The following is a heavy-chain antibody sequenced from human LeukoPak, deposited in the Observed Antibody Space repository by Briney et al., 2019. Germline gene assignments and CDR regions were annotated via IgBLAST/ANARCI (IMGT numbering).Heavy chain of an antibody. CDR3: AKDLYGVVVVPAAISY. J-gene: IGHJ4*02. V-gene: IGHV3-30*18. CDR2: ISYDGSNK. CDR1: GFTLSSYG. Sequence: PGGSLRLSCAASGFTLSSYGMHWVRQAPGKGLEWVAVISYDGSNKYYADSVKGRFTISRDNYKNTLYLQMNSLRAEDTAVYYCAKDLYGVVVVPAAISYWGEGTLVTVSS. D-gene: IGHD2-2*01.